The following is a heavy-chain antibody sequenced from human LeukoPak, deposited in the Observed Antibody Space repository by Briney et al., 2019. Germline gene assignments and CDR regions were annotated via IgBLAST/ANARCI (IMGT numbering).Heavy chain of an antibody. Sequence: PGGSLRLSCAASGITFSSYAMSWVRQAPGKGLEWVSAISGSGGSTYYADSVKGRFTISRDNSKNTLYLQMNSLRAEDTAVYYCARDQDATVTTGYYGMDVWGQGTTVTVSS. D-gene: IGHD4-17*01. J-gene: IGHJ6*02. CDR1: GITFSSYA. CDR3: ARDQDATVTTGYYGMDV. CDR2: ISGSGGST. V-gene: IGHV3-23*01.